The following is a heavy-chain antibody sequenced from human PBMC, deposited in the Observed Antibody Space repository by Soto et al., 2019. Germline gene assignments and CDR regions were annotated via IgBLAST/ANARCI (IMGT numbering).Heavy chain of an antibody. Sequence: SETLSLTCTVAGGSIRSYYWTWIRQPPGKGLEWIGYIYYSGSTNYNPSLKSRVTISVDTSKNQFSLKLSSVTAADTAVYYCARSPGYYYGMDVWGQGTTVTVSS. J-gene: IGHJ6*02. CDR1: GGSIRSYY. D-gene: IGHD3-10*01. CDR3: ARSPGYYYGMDV. V-gene: IGHV4-59*01. CDR2: IYYSGST.